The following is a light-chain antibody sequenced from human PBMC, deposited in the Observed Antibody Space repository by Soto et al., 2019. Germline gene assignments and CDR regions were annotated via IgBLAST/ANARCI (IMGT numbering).Light chain of an antibody. CDR2: GAS. V-gene: IGKV3-20*01. CDR1: QSVSSNY. J-gene: IGKJ2*01. CDR3: QQYGRSPYT. Sequence: EIVLTQSPGTLSLSPGERATLSCRASQSVSSNYSAWYQQKPGQAPGLLIYGASSRATGIPAKFIGSGSGKDFTLTISRLEPEDFAVYYCQQYGRSPYTFGQGTKLEIK.